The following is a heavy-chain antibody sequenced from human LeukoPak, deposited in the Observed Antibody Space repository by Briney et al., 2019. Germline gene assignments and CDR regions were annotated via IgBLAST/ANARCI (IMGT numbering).Heavy chain of an antibody. CDR3: ARLTDS. V-gene: IGHV4-39*01. J-gene: IGHJ4*02. Sequence: PSETLSLTCTVTGGPIIDNSFYWGWIRQPPGKGLEWIGRIFHSGTTNYNPSLERRVTIAVDTSKNQFSLRLTSVTAADTALYYCARLTDSWGQGTLVTVSS. CDR2: IFHSGTT. CDR1: GGPIIDNSFY.